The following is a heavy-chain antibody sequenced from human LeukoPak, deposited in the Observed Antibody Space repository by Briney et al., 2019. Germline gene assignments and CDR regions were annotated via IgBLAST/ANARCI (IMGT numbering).Heavy chain of an antibody. CDR1: GFTFSDHY. V-gene: IGHV3-30*18. J-gene: IGHJ4*02. CDR2: ISHDGSNA. D-gene: IGHD3-10*01. Sequence: GGSLRLSCAASGFTFSDHYMDWVRQTPEKGLEWVAVISHDGSNAFYADSAKGRFTISRDNSKNTLDLQMNSLRAEDTAVYYCAKDRYTSGTFYPYFDYWGQGTLVTVSS. CDR3: AKDRYTSGTFYPYFDY.